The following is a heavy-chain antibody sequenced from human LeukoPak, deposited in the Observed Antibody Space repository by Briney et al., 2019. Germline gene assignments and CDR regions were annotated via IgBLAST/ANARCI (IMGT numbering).Heavy chain of an antibody. D-gene: IGHD6-13*01. CDR2: IYYSGST. J-gene: IGHJ6*03. CDR1: GGSISSSSYY. V-gene: IGHV4-39*07. CDR3: ARTSLEYSSSWLEMKVKEYYYYYYMDV. Sequence: PSETLSLTCTVSGGSISSSSYYWGWIRQPPGKGLEWIGTIYYSGSTYYNPSLKSRVTISVDTSKNQFSLKLSSVTAADTAVYYCARTSLEYSSSWLEMKVKEYYYYYYMDVWGKGTTVTVSS.